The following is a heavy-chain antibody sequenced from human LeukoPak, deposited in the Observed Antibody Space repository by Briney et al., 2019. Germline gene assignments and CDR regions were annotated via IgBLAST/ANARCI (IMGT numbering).Heavy chain of an antibody. Sequence: GGSLRLSCAASGFIFSSYAMTWVRQAPGKGLEWVAAISGSGGTTYSADSAKGRFTISRDNSKNTLYLHMNSLRAEDTAIYYCAKFFAPSGGASGWTWAIDYWGQGTLVTVSS. CDR1: GFIFSSYA. D-gene: IGHD6-25*01. CDR3: AKFFAPSGGASGWTWAIDY. CDR2: ISGSGGTT. V-gene: IGHV3-23*01. J-gene: IGHJ4*02.